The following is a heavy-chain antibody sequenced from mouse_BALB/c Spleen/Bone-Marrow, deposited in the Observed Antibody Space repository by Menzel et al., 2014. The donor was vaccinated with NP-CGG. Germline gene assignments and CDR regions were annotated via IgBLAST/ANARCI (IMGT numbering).Heavy chain of an antibody. CDR2: INPSSGYT. D-gene: IGHD2-2*01. Sequence: QVQLQQSGTVLARPGAAVKMSCKASGYTFSNYWMHWVKQRPGQGLEWIGYINPSSGYTNYNQKFKDKATLTADKSSSTAYMQLSSLTSEDSAVYYCARSGGYDGFSYWGQGTTLTVSS. CDR1: GYTFSNYW. V-gene: IGHV1-4*01. J-gene: IGHJ2*01. CDR3: ARSGGYDGFSY.